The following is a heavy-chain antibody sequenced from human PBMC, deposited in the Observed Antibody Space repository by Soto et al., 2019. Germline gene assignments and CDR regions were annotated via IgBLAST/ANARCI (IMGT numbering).Heavy chain of an antibody. CDR3: ATGINTAMVYFDY. CDR1: GYTLTELS. V-gene: IGHV1-24*01. D-gene: IGHD5-18*01. CDR2: FDPEDGET. J-gene: IGHJ4*02. Sequence: GASLKVSCKFSGYTLTELSIHWVRQAPGKGLEWMGGFDPEDGETIYAQKFQGRVTMTEDTSTDTAYMELSSLRSEDTAVYYCATGINTAMVYFDYWGQGTLVTVSS.